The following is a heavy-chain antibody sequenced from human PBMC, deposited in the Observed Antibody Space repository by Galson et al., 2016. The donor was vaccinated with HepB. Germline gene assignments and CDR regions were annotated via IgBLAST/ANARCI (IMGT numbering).Heavy chain of an antibody. CDR3: AKDRGPGTYYRGRYEYYGMDV. CDR2: ISGSGSRT. V-gene: IGHV3-23*01. Sequence: SLRLSCAASEFTFDNYAMNWVRQTPGKGLEWVSSISGSGSRTKYADSVKGRFTISRDNSKNTLYLQMDSLRADDTAAYYCAKDRGPGTYYRGRYEYYGMDVWGQGTTVTVSS. D-gene: IGHD3-10*01. CDR1: EFTFDNYA. J-gene: IGHJ6*02.